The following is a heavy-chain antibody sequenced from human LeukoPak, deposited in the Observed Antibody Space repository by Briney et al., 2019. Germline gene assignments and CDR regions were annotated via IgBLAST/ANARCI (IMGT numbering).Heavy chain of an antibody. CDR1: GFTVSSNY. V-gene: IGHV3-48*01. J-gene: IGHJ4*02. Sequence: GGSLRLSCAASGFTVSSNYMSWVRQAPGKGLEWVSYISSSSSTIYYADSVKGRFTISRDNSKNTLYLQMNSLRAEDTAVYYCARGVYQFDYWGQGTLVTVSS. CDR2: ISSSSSTI. D-gene: IGHD3-16*02. CDR3: ARGVYQFDY.